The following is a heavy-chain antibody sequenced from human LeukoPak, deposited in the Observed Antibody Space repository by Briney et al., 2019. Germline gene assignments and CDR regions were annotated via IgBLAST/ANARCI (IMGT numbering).Heavy chain of an antibody. CDR2: ISGSGGTT. D-gene: IGHD3-10*01. CDR1: GLTINSYG. Sequence: GGSLRLSCAASGLTINSYGMSWVRQAPGKGLEWVSGISGSGGTTYYADSVKGRLTISRDNSKNTLYLQMNSLRAEDTAVYYCAKDRVSAMVRGDMGYWGQGTLVTVSS. J-gene: IGHJ4*02. CDR3: AKDRVSAMVRGDMGY. V-gene: IGHV3-23*01.